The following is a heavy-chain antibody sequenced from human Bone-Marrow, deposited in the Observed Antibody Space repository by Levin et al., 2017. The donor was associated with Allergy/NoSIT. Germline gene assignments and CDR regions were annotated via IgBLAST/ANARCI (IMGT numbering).Heavy chain of an antibody. CDR3: AGRSGPQDKTGGYWFDP. Sequence: SVKVSCKASGGTFSSYAISWVRQAPGQGLEWMGGIIPIFGTANYAQKFQGRVTITADESTSTAYMELSSLRSEDTAVYYCAGRSGPQDKTGGYWFDPWGQGTLVTVSS. CDR1: GGTFSSYA. D-gene: IGHD1-14*01. CDR2: IIPIFGTA. J-gene: IGHJ5*02. V-gene: IGHV1-69*13.